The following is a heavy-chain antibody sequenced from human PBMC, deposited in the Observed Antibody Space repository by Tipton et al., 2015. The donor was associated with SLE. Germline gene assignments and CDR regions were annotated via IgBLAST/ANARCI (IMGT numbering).Heavy chain of an antibody. V-gene: IGHV4-39*07. J-gene: IGHJ3*02. CDR1: GGSISSSSYY. Sequence: GLVKPSETLSLTCTVSGGSISSSSYYWGWIRQPPGKGLEWIGSIYYSGSTNYNPSLKSRVTISVDTSKNQFSLRLSSVTAADTAVYYCARTYGSGNAFDIWGQGTMVTVSS. D-gene: IGHD3-10*01. CDR2: IYYSGST. CDR3: ARTYGSGNAFDI.